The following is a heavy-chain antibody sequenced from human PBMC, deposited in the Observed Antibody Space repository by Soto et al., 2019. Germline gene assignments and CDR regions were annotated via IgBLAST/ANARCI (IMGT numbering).Heavy chain of an antibody. V-gene: IGHV3-23*01. J-gene: IGHJ4*02. CDR3: AKRSGSSWFDY. CDR1: GFTFSSYA. D-gene: IGHD6-13*01. CDR2: VSGSGSAT. Sequence: GSLRLSCAASGFTFSSYAMSWVRQAPGKGLEWVSAVSGSGSATYYADSVKGRLTISRDNFKSTLLLQMNSLRAEDTAVYYCAKRSGSSWFDYWGQGILVTVSS.